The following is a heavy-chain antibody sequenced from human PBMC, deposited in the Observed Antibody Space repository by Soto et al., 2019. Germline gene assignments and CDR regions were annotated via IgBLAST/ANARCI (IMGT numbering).Heavy chain of an antibody. V-gene: IGHV3-21*01. J-gene: IGHJ6*02. CDR2: ISSSSSYI. CDR3: ARDTIFGVVREDV. CDR1: GFTFSSYS. D-gene: IGHD3-3*01. Sequence: EVQLVESGGGLVKPGGSLRLSCAASGFTFSSYSMNWVRQAPGKGLEWVSSISSSSSYIYYADSVKGRFTISRDNAKNSLYLQMNSLRAEDTAVYYCARDTIFGVVREDVWGQGTTVTVSS.